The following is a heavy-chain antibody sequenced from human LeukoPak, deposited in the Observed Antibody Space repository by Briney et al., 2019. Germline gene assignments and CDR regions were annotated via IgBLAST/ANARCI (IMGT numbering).Heavy chain of an antibody. D-gene: IGHD2-2*01. V-gene: IGHV3-23*01. CDR2: ISGSGGST. Sequence: GGSLRLSCAASGFTFSSYAMSWVRQAPGKGLEWVSAISGSGGSTYYADSVKGRFTISRDNSKNTLYLQMNGLRAEDTAVYYCAKDWLFVVVPAAMGYWGQGTLVTVSS. CDR3: AKDWLFVVVPAAMGY. CDR1: GFTFSSYA. J-gene: IGHJ4*02.